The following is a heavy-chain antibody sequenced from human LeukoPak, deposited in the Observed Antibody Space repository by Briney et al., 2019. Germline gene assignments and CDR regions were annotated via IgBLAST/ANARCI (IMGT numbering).Heavy chain of an antibody. Sequence: SETLSLTCTVSGGSISSYYWSWIRQPPGKGLEWIGYIYYSGSTNYNPSLKSRVTISVDTSKNQFSLKLSSVTAADTAVYYCARGPGQGKDDYWGQGTLVTVSS. J-gene: IGHJ4*02. CDR3: ARGPGQGKDDY. CDR2: IYYSGST. D-gene: IGHD3-10*01. CDR1: GGSISSYY. V-gene: IGHV4-59*12.